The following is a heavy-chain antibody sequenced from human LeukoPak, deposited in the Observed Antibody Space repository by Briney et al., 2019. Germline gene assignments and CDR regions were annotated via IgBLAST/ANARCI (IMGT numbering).Heavy chain of an antibody. J-gene: IGHJ5*02. V-gene: IGHV1-8*01. CDR1: GYTFTSYD. D-gene: IGHD6-25*01. Sequence: ASVKVSCKAPGYTFTSYDINWVRQATGQGLEWMGWMNPNSGNTGYAQKFQGRVTMTRNISISTAYMELSSLRSEDTAVYYCARGRLPHNWFDPWGQGTLVTVSS. CDR3: ARGRLPHNWFDP. CDR2: MNPNSGNT.